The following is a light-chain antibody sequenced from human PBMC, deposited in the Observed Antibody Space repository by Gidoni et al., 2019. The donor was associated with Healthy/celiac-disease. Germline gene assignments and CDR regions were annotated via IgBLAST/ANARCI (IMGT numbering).Light chain of an antibody. V-gene: IGKV1-33*01. J-gene: IGKJ3*01. Sequence: DIQMTQSPTSLSASVGDRVTITCQASQDISNYLYWYQQKPGKAPKLLIYDASNLETGVPSRFSGSGSGTDFTFTISSLQPEDIATYYCQQYGTFGPGTKVDIK. CDR3: QQYGT. CDR1: QDISNY. CDR2: DAS.